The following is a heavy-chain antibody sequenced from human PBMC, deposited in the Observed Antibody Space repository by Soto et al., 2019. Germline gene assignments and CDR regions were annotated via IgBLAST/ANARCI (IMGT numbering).Heavy chain of an antibody. J-gene: IGHJ3*01. CDR1: GFKFSNYA. CDR2: ITSSGNGT. Sequence: EVQLLESGGGLVQPGGSLRLSCAASGFKFSNYAMSWVRQAPGKGPEWVSFITSSGNGTYYADSVKGRFTISRDNSKNTLYVQMNHLRAEDTAIYYCAKRFFGSGSPPGAFDVWGPGTMVTVSS. CDR3: AKRFFGSGSPPGAFDV. V-gene: IGHV3-23*05. D-gene: IGHD3-10*01.